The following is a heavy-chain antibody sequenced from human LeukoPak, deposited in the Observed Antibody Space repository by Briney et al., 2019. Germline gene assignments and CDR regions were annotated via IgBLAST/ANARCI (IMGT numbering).Heavy chain of an antibody. CDR1: GFTFSSYS. D-gene: IGHD3-22*01. J-gene: IGHJ4*02. CDR2: ISSSSSTI. Sequence: GGSLRLSCAASGFTFSSYSMNWVRQAPGKGLEWVSYISSSSSTIYYADSVKGRFTTSGDNAKNSLYLQMNSLRDEDTAVYYCARGLRGDYYDSSGYSDYWGQGTLVTVSS. V-gene: IGHV3-48*02. CDR3: ARGLRGDYYDSSGYSDY.